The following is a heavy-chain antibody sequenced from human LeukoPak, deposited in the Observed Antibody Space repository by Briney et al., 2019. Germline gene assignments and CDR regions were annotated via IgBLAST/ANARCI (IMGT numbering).Heavy chain of an antibody. V-gene: IGHV4-39*07. J-gene: IGHJ4*02. CDR3: AISTDYYDSSGYIRN. CDR2: IYYSGST. Sequence: PSETLSLTCTVSGGSISSSSYYWGWIRQPPGKGLEWIGSIYYSGSTYYNPSLKSRVTISVDTSKNQFSLKLSSVTAADTAVYYCAISTDYYDSSGYIRNWGQGTLVTVSS. D-gene: IGHD3-22*01. CDR1: GGSISSSSYY.